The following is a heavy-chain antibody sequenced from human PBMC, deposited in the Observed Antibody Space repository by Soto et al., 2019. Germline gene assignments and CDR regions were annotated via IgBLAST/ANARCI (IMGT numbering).Heavy chain of an antibody. CDR3: GRVLWPGSSSHGYFQH. CDR2: ISYDGIYK. CDR1: GFTFSNYA. J-gene: IGHJ1*01. Sequence: QVQLVESGGGVVQPGGSLTLSCAASGFTFSNYAMHWVRQAPGKGLEWVAVISYDGIYKYYADSVKGRFTISRDNSKNTLSLQMSSLRAEDTAVYYCGRVLWPGSSSHGYFQHWGQGTLVTVSS. D-gene: IGHD6-13*01. V-gene: IGHV3-30-3*01.